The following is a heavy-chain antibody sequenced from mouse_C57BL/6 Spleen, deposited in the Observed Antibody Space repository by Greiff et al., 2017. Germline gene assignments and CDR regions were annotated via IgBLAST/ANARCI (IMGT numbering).Heavy chain of an antibody. CDR1: GYTFTSYW. V-gene: IGHV1-59*01. J-gene: IGHJ2*01. CDR3: ARNYGSPSYFDY. D-gene: IGHD1-1*01. Sequence: VQLQQPGAELVRPGTSVKLSCKASGYTFTSYWMHWVKQRPGQGLEWIGVIDPSDSYTNYNQKFKGKATLTVDTSSSTAYMQLSSLTSEESAVYYCARNYGSPSYFDYWGQGTTLTVSS. CDR2: IDPSDSYT.